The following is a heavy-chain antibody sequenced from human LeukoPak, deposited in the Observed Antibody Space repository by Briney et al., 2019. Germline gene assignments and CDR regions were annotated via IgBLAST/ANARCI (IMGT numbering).Heavy chain of an antibody. CDR3: AKRRTAVAGTDFDY. V-gene: IGHV3-23*01. CDR1: GFTFSSYA. D-gene: IGHD6-19*01. Sequence: PGGSLRLSCAASGFTFSSYAMSWVRQAPGKGLEWVSAITAGGTSTYYADSVKARFTISRDNSKNTLYLQMNSLRAEDTAVYYCAKRRTAVAGTDFDYWGQGTLVTVSS. J-gene: IGHJ4*02. CDR2: ITAGGTST.